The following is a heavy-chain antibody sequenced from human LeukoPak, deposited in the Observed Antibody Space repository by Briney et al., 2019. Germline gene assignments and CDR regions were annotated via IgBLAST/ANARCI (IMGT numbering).Heavy chain of an antibody. D-gene: IGHD3-10*01. Sequence: ASVKVSCKASGYTFTGYYMHWVRQAPGQGLEWMGWINPNSGGTNYAQKFQGRVNMTRDTSISTASMNLRRLRFADTAVYYCARDPQGMRAFSGYYGMDVWGQGTTVTVSS. J-gene: IGHJ6*02. CDR2: INPNSGGT. V-gene: IGHV1-2*02. CDR1: GYTFTGYY. CDR3: ARDPQGMRAFSGYYGMDV.